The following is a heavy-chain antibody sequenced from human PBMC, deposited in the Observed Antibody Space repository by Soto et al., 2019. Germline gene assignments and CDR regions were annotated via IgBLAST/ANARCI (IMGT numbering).Heavy chain of an antibody. CDR2: ISYDGNNK. V-gene: IGHV3-30*03. CDR3: ATQEDIRKLPYYCDY. Sequence: QVQLVESGGGVVQPGRSLRLSCAASGFTFSNYGMHWVRQAPGKGLEWVAVISYDGNNKYYADSVKGRFTISRDNYKNTLYLQVNSVRAEDTAVYYCATQEDIRKLPYYCDYCGQGTLFTVSS. CDR1: GFTFSNYG. J-gene: IGHJ4*02. D-gene: IGHD2-15*01.